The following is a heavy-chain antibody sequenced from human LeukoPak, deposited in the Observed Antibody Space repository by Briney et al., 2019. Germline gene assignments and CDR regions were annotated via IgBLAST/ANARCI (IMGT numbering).Heavy chain of an antibody. D-gene: IGHD3-22*01. CDR1: GGSISSYY. Sequence: PSETLSLTCTVSGGSISSYYWSWIRQPPGKGLEWIGYIYYSGSTNYNPSLKSRVTIPVDTSKNQFSLKLSSVTAADTAVYYCASNQYYYDSSGYYYYYYYYYMDVWGKGTTVTVSS. J-gene: IGHJ6*03. CDR3: ASNQYYYDSSGYYYYYYYYYMDV. CDR2: IYYSGST. V-gene: IGHV4-59*01.